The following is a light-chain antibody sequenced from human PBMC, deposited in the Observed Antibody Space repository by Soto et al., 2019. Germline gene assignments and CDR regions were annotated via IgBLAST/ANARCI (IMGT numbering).Light chain of an antibody. Sequence: QSVLTQPPSASGSPGQSVTIACTGTSSDVGYYNYDSWYQQPPGKAPKLLIYDVSKRPSGVPDRFSGSKSGNTASLTVSGLQAEDEGDYYCSSYAGSNYPYVFGTGTKVTVL. J-gene: IGLJ1*01. CDR3: SSYAGSNYPYV. CDR2: DVS. V-gene: IGLV2-8*01. CDR1: SSDVGYYNY.